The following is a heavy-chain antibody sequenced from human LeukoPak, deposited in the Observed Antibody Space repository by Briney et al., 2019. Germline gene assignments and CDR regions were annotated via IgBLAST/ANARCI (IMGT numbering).Heavy chain of an antibody. J-gene: IGHJ4*02. CDR2: IYYSGST. CDR3: ARAVYSNYVDY. Sequence: SETLSLTCTVSGGSISSSSYYWGWIRQPPGKGLEWIGSIYYSGSTYYNPSLKSRVTISVDTSKNQFSLKLSSVTAADTAVYYCARAVYSNYVDYWGQGTLVTVSS. CDR1: GGSISSSSYY. D-gene: IGHD4-11*01. V-gene: IGHV4-39*07.